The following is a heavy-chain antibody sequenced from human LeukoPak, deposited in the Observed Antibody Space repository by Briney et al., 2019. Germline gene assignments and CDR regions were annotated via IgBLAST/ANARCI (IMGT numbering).Heavy chain of an antibody. V-gene: IGHV3-30*18. CDR3: AKGGDGYNYADY. D-gene: IGHD5-24*01. Sequence: GGSLRLSCAASGFTFSSYGMHWVRQAPGKGLGWVAVISYDGSNKYYADSVKGRFTISRDNSKNTLYLQMNSLRAEDTAVYYCAKGGDGYNYADYWGQGTLVTVSS. J-gene: IGHJ4*02. CDR2: ISYDGSNK. CDR1: GFTFSSYG.